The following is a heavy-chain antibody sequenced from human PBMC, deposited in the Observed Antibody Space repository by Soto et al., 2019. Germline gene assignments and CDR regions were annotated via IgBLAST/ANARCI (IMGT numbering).Heavy chain of an antibody. Sequence: TLSLTCTVSGGSISSGGYYWRWIRQHPGKGLEWIGYIYYSGSTYYNPSLKSRVTISVDTSKNQFSLKLSSVTAADTAVYYCARAGTYYYDSSGYWTGLYWGQGTLVTVSS. CDR1: GGSISSGGYY. CDR3: ARAGTYYYDSSGYWTGLY. J-gene: IGHJ4*02. D-gene: IGHD3-22*01. V-gene: IGHV4-31*03. CDR2: IYYSGST.